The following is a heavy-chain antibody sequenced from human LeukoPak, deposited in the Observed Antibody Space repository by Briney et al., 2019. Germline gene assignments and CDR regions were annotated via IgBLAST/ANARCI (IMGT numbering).Heavy chain of an antibody. CDR1: GFTFSSYA. Sequence: GGSLRLSCAASGFTFSSYAMHWVRQAPGKGLEWVAVISYDGCNKYYADSVKGRFTISRDNSKNTLYLQMNSLRAEDTAVYYCARDPDCSSTSCYASLRGGTDYWGQGTLVTVSS. D-gene: IGHD2-2*01. CDR3: ARDPDCSSTSCYASLRGGTDY. CDR2: ISYDGCNK. J-gene: IGHJ4*02. V-gene: IGHV3-30*04.